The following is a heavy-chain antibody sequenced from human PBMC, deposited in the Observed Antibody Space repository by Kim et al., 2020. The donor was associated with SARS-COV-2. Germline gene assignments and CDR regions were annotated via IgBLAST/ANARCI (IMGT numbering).Heavy chain of an antibody. J-gene: IGHJ4*02. CDR1: GFTFSTYG. D-gene: IGHD3-10*01. CDR2: ISSRIGNT. V-gene: IGHV3-23*01. Sequence: GGSLRLSCAASGFTFSTYGMTWVRQAPGKGLEWVSTISSRIGNTYYADSVKGRFTISRDNSRNTLYLQMNSLRAQDTAVDYCAKRGGVSESAWKHSFDYWGQRTLVTVSS. CDR3: AKRGGVSESAWKHSFDY.